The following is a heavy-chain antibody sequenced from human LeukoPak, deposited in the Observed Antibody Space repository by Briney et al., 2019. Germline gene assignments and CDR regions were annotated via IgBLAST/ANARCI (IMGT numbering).Heavy chain of an antibody. CDR3: AKGAGRGGPAAFY. CDR2: ISYDGSNK. J-gene: IGHJ4*02. D-gene: IGHD2-2*01. CDR1: GFTFSSYA. V-gene: IGHV3-30*04. Sequence: GRSLRLSCAASGFTFSSYAMHWVRQAPGKGLEWVAVISYDGSNKYYADSVKGRFTISRDNSKNTLYLQMNSLRAEDTAVYYCAKGAGRGGPAAFYWGQGTLVTVSS.